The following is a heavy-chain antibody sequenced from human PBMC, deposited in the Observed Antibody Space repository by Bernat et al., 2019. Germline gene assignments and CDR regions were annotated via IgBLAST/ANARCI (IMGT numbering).Heavy chain of an antibody. CDR2: IYYSGST. Sequence: QVQLQESGPGLVKPSETLSLTCTVSGGSISSYYWSWIRQPPGKGLEWIGYIYYSGSTNYNPSLKSRVTISVDKSKNQFSLKLSSVNAADPAGYYCARDPGYYGAWGRGTLVPVSS. CDR3: ARDPGYYGA. D-gene: IGHD3-10*01. V-gene: IGHV4-59*12. CDR1: GGSISSYY. J-gene: IGHJ5*02.